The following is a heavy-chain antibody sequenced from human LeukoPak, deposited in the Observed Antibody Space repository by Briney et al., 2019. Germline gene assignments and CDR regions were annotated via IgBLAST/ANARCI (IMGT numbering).Heavy chain of an antibody. D-gene: IGHD5-24*01. CDR1: GYSFTSNY. CDR2: INPTGTST. J-gene: IGHJ5*02. Sequence: EASVKVSCKASGYSFTSNYMHWVRQAPGQGLEWVGLINPTGTSTTYAQKFQGRVTMTRDMSTTTDYMELSSLRSEDTAVYYCARDNSLRDVAWWFDPWGQGTLVTVSS. V-gene: IGHV1-46*01. CDR3: ARDNSLRDVAWWFDP.